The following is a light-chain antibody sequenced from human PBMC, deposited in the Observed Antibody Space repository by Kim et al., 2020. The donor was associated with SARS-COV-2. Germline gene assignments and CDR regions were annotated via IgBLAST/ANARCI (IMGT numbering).Light chain of an antibody. CDR2: AAS. Sequence: SASVGERVIITCGASQSISSYLNWYQQKAGNAHKLMIYAASSLQSGVPSRFSGSGSATYFTLTISSLQPEDSANYYCQQSYSTPRTFGQGTKLEI. CDR3: QQSYSTPRT. CDR1: QSISSY. J-gene: IGKJ2*02. V-gene: IGKV1-39*01.